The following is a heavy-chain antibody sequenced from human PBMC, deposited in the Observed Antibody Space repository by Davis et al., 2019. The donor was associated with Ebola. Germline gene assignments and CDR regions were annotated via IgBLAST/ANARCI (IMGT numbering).Heavy chain of an antibody. J-gene: IGHJ4*02. CDR2: IKQDGSEK. Sequence: GESLKISCAASGFTFSSYWMSWVRQAPGKGLEWVANIKQDGSEKYYVDSVKGRFTISRDNAKNSLYLQMNSLRAEDTAVYYCARGPTITMVQGVIPHFDYWGQGTLVTVSS. CDR3: ARGPTITMVQGVIPHFDY. CDR1: GFTFSSYW. D-gene: IGHD3-10*01. V-gene: IGHV3-7*01.